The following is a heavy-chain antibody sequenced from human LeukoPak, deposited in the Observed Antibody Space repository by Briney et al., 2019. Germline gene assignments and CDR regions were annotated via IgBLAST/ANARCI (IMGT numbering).Heavy chain of an antibody. D-gene: IGHD2-15*01. Sequence: ASVKVSCKASGYTITDYYIHWVRQAPGQGLEWMGWINPNSGGTNYAQKFQGRVTMTSDTSISTAYMELSRLRSEDTAVYYCARYRWSALGYCSGGSCYQFDYWGQGTLVTVSS. CDR1: GYTITDYY. V-gene: IGHV1-2*02. J-gene: IGHJ4*02. CDR3: ARYRWSALGYCSGGSCYQFDY. CDR2: INPNSGGT.